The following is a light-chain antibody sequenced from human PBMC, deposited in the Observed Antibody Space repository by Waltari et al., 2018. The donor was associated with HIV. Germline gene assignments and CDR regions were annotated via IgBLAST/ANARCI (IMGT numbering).Light chain of an antibody. CDR3: QQYYTTPQT. CDR1: QSVLYRSNNKNY. J-gene: IGKJ1*01. Sequence: DIVMTQSPDSLAVSLGERATLKCKSSQSVLYRSNNKNYLAWYQQKPGRPPKLLIYWASTRESGVPERFSGSGSGTDFTLTISSLQAEDVAVYYCQQYYTTPQTFGQGTKVEIK. CDR2: WAS. V-gene: IGKV4-1*01.